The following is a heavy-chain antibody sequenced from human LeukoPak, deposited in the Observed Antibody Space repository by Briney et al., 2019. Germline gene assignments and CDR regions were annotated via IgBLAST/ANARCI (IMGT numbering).Heavy chain of an antibody. D-gene: IGHD3-22*01. CDR2: INPSGGST. CDR1: GYTFTSYY. V-gene: IGHV1-46*01. J-gene: IGHJ6*03. CDR3: ARAPTMIVADYYMDV. Sequence: ASVKVSCKASGYTFTSYYMHWVRQAPGQGLEWMGIINPSGGSTSYAQKFQGRVTMTRDTSTSTVYMELSSLRSEDTAVYYCARAPTMIVADYYMDVWGKGTTVTISS.